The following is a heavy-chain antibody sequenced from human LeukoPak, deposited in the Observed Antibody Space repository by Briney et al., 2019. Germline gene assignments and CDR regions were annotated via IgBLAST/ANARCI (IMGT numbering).Heavy chain of an antibody. Sequence: SETLSLTCSVSGSSISGDYFWGWVRQPPGKGLEWIGSVNQGGSTYYYWSLKSRVTMSVDTSKNQLFLKLTSVTAADTAVYFCARVIGATSMDCWGQGILVTVSS. CDR1: GSSISGDYF. D-gene: IGHD2-15*01. CDR2: VNQGGST. V-gene: IGHV4-38-2*02. J-gene: IGHJ4*02. CDR3: ARVIGATSMDC.